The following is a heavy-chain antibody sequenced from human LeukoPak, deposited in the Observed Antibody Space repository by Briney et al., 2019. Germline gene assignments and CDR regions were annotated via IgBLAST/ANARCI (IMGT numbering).Heavy chain of an antibody. Sequence: SETLSLTCTVSGGSISSSSYYWDWIRQPPGKGLEWIGSIYYSGSTYYNPSLKSRVTISVDTSKNQFSLKLSSVTAADTAVYYCARHLDSSGYLFDYWGQGTLVTVSS. V-gene: IGHV4-39*01. CDR2: IYYSGST. D-gene: IGHD3-22*01. J-gene: IGHJ4*02. CDR1: GGSISSSSYY. CDR3: ARHLDSSGYLFDY.